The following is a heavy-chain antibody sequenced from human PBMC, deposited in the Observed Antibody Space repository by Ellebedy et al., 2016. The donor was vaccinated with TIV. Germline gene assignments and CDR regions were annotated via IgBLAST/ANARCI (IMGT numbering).Heavy chain of an antibody. CDR1: GGSISSGGYS. V-gene: IGHV4-30-2*01. CDR3: ARDVVADYFDY. Sequence: SETLSLTXAVSGGSISSGGYSWSWIRQPPGKGLEWIGYIYHSGSTYYNPSLKSRVTISVDRSKNQFSLKLSSVTAADTAVYYCARDVVADYFDYWGQGTLVTVSS. D-gene: IGHD2-15*01. J-gene: IGHJ4*02. CDR2: IYHSGST.